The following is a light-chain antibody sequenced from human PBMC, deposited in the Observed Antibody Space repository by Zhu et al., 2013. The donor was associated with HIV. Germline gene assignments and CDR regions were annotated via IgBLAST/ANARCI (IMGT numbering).Light chain of an antibody. V-gene: IGLV3-21*04. CDR2: ADS. CDR1: NIGSYS. J-gene: IGLJ1*01. Sequence: SYELTQSPAVSVAPGKTARITCGGDNIGSYSVHWYQQKAGQAPLLVIYADSDRPSGIPERFSASNSGSTATLTISRVEAGDEADYYCQVWDTATDHYVFGTGTKVTVL. CDR3: QVWDTATDHYV.